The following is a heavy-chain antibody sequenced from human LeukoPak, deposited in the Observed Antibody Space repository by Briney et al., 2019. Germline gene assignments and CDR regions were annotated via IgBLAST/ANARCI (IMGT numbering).Heavy chain of an antibody. CDR3: ARGRPHGNDY. D-gene: IGHD4-23*01. CDR2: TYLTSKWYD. CDR1: GDSVSNNNAA. J-gene: IGHJ4*02. Sequence: SQTLSLTCAISGDSVSNNNAAWNWIRQSPSRGLEWLGRTYLTSKWYDDYAVSVKGRITISPDTSKNQFSLHLNSVTPEDTAVYYCARGRPHGNDYWGQGTLVTVSS. V-gene: IGHV6-1*01.